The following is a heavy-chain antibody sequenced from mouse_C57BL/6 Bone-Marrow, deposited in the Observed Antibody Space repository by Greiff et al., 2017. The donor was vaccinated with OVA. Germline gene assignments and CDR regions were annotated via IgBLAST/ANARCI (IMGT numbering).Heavy chain of an antibody. Sequence: QVQLQQPGAELVKPGASVKLSCKASGYTFTSYWMQWVKQRPGQGLEWIGEIDPSDSYTNYNQKFKGKATLTVDTSSSTAYMQLSSLTSEDSAVYYCARGDGYYSDYWGQGTTRTVSS. CDR3: ARGDGYYSDY. V-gene: IGHV1-50*01. CDR1: GYTFTSYW. D-gene: IGHD2-3*01. CDR2: IDPSDSYT. J-gene: IGHJ2*01.